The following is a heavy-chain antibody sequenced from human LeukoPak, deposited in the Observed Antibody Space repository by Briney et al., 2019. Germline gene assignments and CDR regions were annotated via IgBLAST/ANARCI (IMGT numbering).Heavy chain of an antibody. CDR1: GYSFSTYW. CDR2: IYPGDSDT. CDR3: ARPSSGWFFDY. V-gene: IGHV5-51*01. D-gene: IGHD6-19*01. Sequence: GESLKIPCQSSGYSFSTYWIGWVRQMPGKGLEWMGIIYPGDSDTRYSPSFQGQVTISAVKSISTAYLQWSSLKASDTAMYYCARPSSGWFFDYWGQGTLVTVSS. J-gene: IGHJ4*02.